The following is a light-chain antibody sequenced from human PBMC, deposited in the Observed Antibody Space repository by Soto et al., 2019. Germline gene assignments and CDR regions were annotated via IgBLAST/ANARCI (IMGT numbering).Light chain of an antibody. V-gene: IGKV1-9*01. Sequence: DIQMTQSPSSLSASVGERVTITCRASQSISSNLNWYQQKPGTAPKLLIYEASTLQSGVPSRFSGSGSGTEFTLTISGLLPEDFAAYHCQQLYTLPFTFGQGTRLEIK. CDR2: EAS. CDR3: QQLYTLPFT. CDR1: QSISSN. J-gene: IGKJ5*01.